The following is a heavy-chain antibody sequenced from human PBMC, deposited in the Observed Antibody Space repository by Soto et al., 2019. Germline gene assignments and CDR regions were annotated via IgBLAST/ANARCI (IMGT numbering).Heavy chain of an antibody. CDR2: IYSGGST. V-gene: IGHV3-66*01. D-gene: IGHD3-10*01. CDR3: ARDRMGGDGEYYFDY. CDR1: GFTVSSNY. Sequence: ESGGGLVQPGGSLRLSCAASGFTVSSNYMSWVRQAPGKGLEWVSVIYSGGSTYYADSVKGRFTISRDNSKNTLYLQMNSLRAEDTAVYYCARDRMGGDGEYYFDYWGQGTLVTVSS. J-gene: IGHJ4*02.